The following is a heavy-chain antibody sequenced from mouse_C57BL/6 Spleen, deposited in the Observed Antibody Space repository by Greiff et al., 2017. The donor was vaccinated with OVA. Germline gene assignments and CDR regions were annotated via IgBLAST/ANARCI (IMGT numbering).Heavy chain of an antibody. CDR1: GYTFTSYW. J-gene: IGHJ3*01. D-gene: IGHD2-1*01. CDR2: IDPSDSYT. CDR3: ARGDGNPAWFAY. V-gene: IGHV1-69*01. Sequence: VKLQESGAELVMPGASVKLSCKASGYTFTSYWMHWVKQRPGQGLEWIGEIDPSDSYTNYNQKFKGKSTLTVDKSSSTAYMQLSSLTSEDSAVYYCARGDGNPAWFAYWGQGTLVTVSA.